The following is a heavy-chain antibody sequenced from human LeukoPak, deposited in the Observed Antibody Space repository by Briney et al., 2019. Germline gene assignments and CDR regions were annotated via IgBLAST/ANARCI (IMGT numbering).Heavy chain of an antibody. CDR1: GYSFTNYY. CDR3: ARGLPATFDY. D-gene: IGHD2-2*01. Sequence: ASVKVSCKASGYSFTNYYIYWVRQAPRQGLEWMGLINPSGTTSYAQKFQGRVTMTKDTSTNTVYMELSSLRSEDTAVYYCARGLPATFDYWGQGTLVTVSS. CDR2: INPSGTT. J-gene: IGHJ4*02. V-gene: IGHV1-46*03.